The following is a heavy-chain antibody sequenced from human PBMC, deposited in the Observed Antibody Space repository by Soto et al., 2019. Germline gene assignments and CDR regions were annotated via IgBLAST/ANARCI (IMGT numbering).Heavy chain of an antibody. D-gene: IGHD6-19*01. Sequence: EVQLVESGGGLVQPGGSLRLSCAASGFTFSSYEMNWVRQAPGKGLEWVSYISSSGGSTYYADSVKGRFTISRDNSKNTLYLQMNSLRAEDTAVYYCANLNSAVAGTGYFDYWGQGTLVTVSS. V-gene: IGHV3-48*03. CDR1: GFTFSSYE. CDR2: ISSSGGST. J-gene: IGHJ4*02. CDR3: ANLNSAVAGTGYFDY.